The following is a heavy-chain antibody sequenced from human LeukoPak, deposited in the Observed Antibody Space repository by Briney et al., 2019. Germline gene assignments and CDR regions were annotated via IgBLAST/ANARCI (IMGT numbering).Heavy chain of an antibody. Sequence: SETLSLTCAVYGGSFSGYYWSWIRQPPGKGLEWIGEINHSGSTNYNPSLKSRVTISVDPSKNQFSLKLSSVTAADTAVYYCARRRLRSHYFDYWGQGTLVTVSS. CDR2: INHSGST. J-gene: IGHJ4*02. CDR1: GGSFSGYY. CDR3: ARRRLRSHYFDY. V-gene: IGHV4-34*01. D-gene: IGHD5/OR15-5a*01.